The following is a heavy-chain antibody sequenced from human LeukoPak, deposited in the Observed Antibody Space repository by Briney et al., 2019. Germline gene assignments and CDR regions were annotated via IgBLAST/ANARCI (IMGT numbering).Heavy chain of an antibody. CDR1: GGSFSGYY. V-gene: IGHV4-34*01. D-gene: IGHD6-13*01. CDR3: ARGTAAAAGRVCFDY. CDR2: INHSGST. Sequence: SETLSLTCAVYGGSFSGYYWSWIRKPPGKGLEWIGEINHSGSTNYNPSLKGRVTISVDTSKNQFSLKLSSVTAADTAVYYCARGTAAAAGRVCFDYWGQGTLVTVSS. J-gene: IGHJ4*02.